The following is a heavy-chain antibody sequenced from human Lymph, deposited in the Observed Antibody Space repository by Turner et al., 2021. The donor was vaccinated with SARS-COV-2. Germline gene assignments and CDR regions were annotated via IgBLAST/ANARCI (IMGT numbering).Heavy chain of an antibody. CDR1: VLSVSSNY. CDR3: ARDLDTTGGMDV. CDR2: IYSGGST. V-gene: IGHV3-53*04. D-gene: IGHD1-1*01. J-gene: IGHJ6*02. Sequence: AAAVLSVSSNYMTCVRQAPGEVREWVSVIYSGGSTSYADAVKVRVTISRHNSKNTLYLQMNSLRAEDAAVYYCARDLDTTGGMDVWGQGTTVTVSS.